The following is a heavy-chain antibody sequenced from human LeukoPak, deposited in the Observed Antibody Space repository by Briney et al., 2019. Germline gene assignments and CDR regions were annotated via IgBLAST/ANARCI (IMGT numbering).Heavy chain of an antibody. CDR1: GYTFTSYD. V-gene: IGHV1-8*03. Sequence: ASVKVSCKASGYTFTSYDINWVRQATGQGLEWMGWMNPNSGNTGYAQKFQGRVTITRNTSISTAYMELSSLRSEDTAVYYCARKSPKHSDFWSGRYAFDIWGQGTMVTVSS. D-gene: IGHD3-3*01. CDR3: ARKSPKHSDFWSGRYAFDI. CDR2: MNPNSGNT. J-gene: IGHJ3*02.